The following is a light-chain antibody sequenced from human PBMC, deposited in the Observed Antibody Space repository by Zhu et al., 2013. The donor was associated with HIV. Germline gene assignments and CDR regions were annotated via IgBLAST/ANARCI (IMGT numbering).Light chain of an antibody. Sequence: AIQLTQSPSSLSASVGDRVTITCRASQGISGALAWYQQKPGKSPKLLIYDASSLENGVPSRFSGSASGTDFTLTVNSLQSDDIASYYCQQYDSYPATFGQGTKVEIK. CDR2: DAS. V-gene: IGKV1-13*02. J-gene: IGKJ1*01. CDR1: QGISGA. CDR3: QQYDSYPAT.